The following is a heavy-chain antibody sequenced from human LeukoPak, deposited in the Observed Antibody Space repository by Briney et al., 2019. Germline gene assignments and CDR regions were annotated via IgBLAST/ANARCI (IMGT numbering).Heavy chain of an antibody. CDR2: VYSGGST. V-gene: IGHV3-53*01. J-gene: IGHJ4*02. D-gene: IGHD1-20*01. CDR3: ARDPGYNCNDGGVKYYFDY. CDR1: GFSVSSNY. Sequence: PGGSLRLSCAASGFSVSSNYMSWVRQAPGKGLEWVSVVYSGGSTYADSVKGRFTISRDKSKNTLYLQMNSLRAEDTAMYYCARDPGYNCNDGGVKYYFDYWGQGTLVTVSS.